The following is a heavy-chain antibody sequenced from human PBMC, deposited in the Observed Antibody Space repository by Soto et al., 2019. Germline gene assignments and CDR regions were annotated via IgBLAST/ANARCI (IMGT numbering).Heavy chain of an antibody. J-gene: IGHJ6*03. D-gene: IGHD3-3*01. Sequence: GGSLRLSCAASGLTFSSYWMHWVRQAPGKGLVWVSRINSDGSSTSYADSVKGRFTISRDNAKNTLYLQMNSLRAEDTAVYYCARDLVTIFGNYYYMDVWGKGTTVTVSS. CDR3: ARDLVTIFGNYYYMDV. CDR2: INSDGSST. V-gene: IGHV3-74*01. CDR1: GLTFSSYW.